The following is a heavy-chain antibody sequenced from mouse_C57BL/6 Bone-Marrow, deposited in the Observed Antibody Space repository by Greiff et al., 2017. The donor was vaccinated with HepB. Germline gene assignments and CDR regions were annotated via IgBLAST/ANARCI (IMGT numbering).Heavy chain of an antibody. J-gene: IGHJ3*01. V-gene: IGHV1-54*01. D-gene: IGHD2-4*01. CDR1: GYAFTNYL. Sequence: VKLMESGAELVRPGTSVKVSCKASGYAFTNYLIEWVKQRPGQGLEWIGVINPGSGGTNYNEKFKGKATLTADKSSSTAYMQLSSLTSEDSAVYFCAREGIYYDYDENWFAYWGQGTLVTVSA. CDR2: INPGSGGT. CDR3: AREGIYYDYDENWFAY.